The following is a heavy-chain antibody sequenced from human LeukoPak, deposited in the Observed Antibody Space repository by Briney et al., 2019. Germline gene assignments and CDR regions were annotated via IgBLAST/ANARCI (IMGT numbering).Heavy chain of an antibody. CDR1: GGSISSYY. D-gene: IGHD3-10*01. V-gene: IGHV4-4*07. Sequence: SETLSLTCTVFGGSISSYYWSWIRQPAGKGLEWIGRIYTSGSTNYNPSLKSRVTISLDTSRNQFSLKLNSVTAADTAVYYCAKSNGYGLIDIWGQGTMVTVSS. J-gene: IGHJ3*02. CDR3: AKSNGYGLIDI. CDR2: IYTSGST.